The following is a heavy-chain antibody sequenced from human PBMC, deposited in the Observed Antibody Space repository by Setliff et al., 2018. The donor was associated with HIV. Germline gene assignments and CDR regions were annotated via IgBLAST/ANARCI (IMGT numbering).Heavy chain of an antibody. J-gene: IGHJ4*02. Sequence: SETLSLTCAVYGGSFSGYCWSWIRQPPGRGLEWIGEAHHTESTNNNPSLNSRVSISLDMSKNQSSLRLSSVTAADTAVYYCARQVNYYFDSWGQGTLVTVSS. CDR2: AHHTEST. V-gene: IGHV4-34*01. CDR3: ARQVNYYFDS. CDR1: GGSFSGYC. D-gene: IGHD1-7*01.